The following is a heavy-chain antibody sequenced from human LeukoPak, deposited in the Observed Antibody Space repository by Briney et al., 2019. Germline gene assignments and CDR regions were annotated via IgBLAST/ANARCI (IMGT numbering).Heavy chain of an antibody. D-gene: IGHD3-10*01. CDR3: ASYGSGSYYNGTYYFDY. CDR2: ISSSSYI. Sequence: PGGSLRLSCAASGFTFSSYSMNWVRQAPGKGLEWVSSISSSSYIYYADSVKGRFTISRDNAKNSLYLQMNSLRAEDTAVYYCASYGSGSYYNGTYYFDYWGQGTLVTVSS. CDR1: GFTFSSYS. V-gene: IGHV3-21*01. J-gene: IGHJ4*02.